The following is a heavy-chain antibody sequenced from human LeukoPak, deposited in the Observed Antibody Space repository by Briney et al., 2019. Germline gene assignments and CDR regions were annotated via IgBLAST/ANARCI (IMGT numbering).Heavy chain of an antibody. D-gene: IGHD6-19*01. Sequence: SQTLSLTCAISGDSVSSSSAAWNWIRQSPSRGLEWLGRTYYRSKWYNDYAVSVKSRITINPDTSKNQFSLQLNSVTPEDTAVYYCARERPKYSSGWGAYYYYGMDVWGQGTTVTVSS. V-gene: IGHV6-1*01. J-gene: IGHJ6*02. CDR2: TYYRSKWYN. CDR1: GDSVSSSSAA. CDR3: ARERPKYSSGWGAYYYYGMDV.